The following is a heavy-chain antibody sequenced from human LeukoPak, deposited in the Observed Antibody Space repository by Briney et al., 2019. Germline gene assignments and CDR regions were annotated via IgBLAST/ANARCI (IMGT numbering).Heavy chain of an antibody. J-gene: IGHJ4*02. CDR1: RFTFSSYS. CDR3: ARDPETTVTTHFDY. CDR2: ISSSSSTL. V-gene: IGHV3-48*01. Sequence: GGSLRLSRAPSRFTFSSYSMNWVRPAPGKGVEWVSYISSSSSTLYYAHSVKGRFTLSRDNAKNSLYLQMNSLKAEDTAVYYRARDPETTVTTHFDYWGQGTLVTVSS. D-gene: IGHD4-17*01.